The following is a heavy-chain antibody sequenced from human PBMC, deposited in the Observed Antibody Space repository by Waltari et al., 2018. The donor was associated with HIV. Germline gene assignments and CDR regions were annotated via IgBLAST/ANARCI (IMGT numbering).Heavy chain of an antibody. CDR2: IIPILGIA. D-gene: IGHD5-12*01. V-gene: IGHV1-69*04. J-gene: IGHJ6*02. Sequence: QVQLVQSGAEVKKPGSSVKVSCKASGGTFSSYATSWVRQAPGPGLEWMGRIIPILGIANYAQKFQGRVTITADKSTSTAYMELSSLRSEDTAVYYCARSANSGYDAYYYYGMDVWGQGTTVTVSS. CDR1: GGTFSSYA. CDR3: ARSANSGYDAYYYYGMDV.